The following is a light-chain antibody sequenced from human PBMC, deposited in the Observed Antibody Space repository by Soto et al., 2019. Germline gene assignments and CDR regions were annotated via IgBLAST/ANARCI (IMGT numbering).Light chain of an antibody. CDR1: QTVSSY. J-gene: IGKJ5*01. CDR3: QQYGNSPIN. CDR2: GAS. V-gene: IGKV3-20*01. Sequence: ENVLTQSPGTLSLSPGERATLSCRASQTVSSYLTWYQQRPGQAPRLLIYGASKRATGIPDRFSGSGSGTDFTLTISRLETEDFALYYCQQYGNSPINLGQGTRLEIK.